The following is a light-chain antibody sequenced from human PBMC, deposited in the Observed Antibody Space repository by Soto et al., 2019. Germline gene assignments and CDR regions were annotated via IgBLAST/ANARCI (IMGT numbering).Light chain of an antibody. CDR2: WES. J-gene: IGKJ2*01. Sequence: DIVLTQSPDSLAVSLGERATINCTSRQSVLYSSDKNNYLAWYQQKPGQRPRLLIYWESTRESGVPDRFTGSGSAADVPRTLSSLHAEGVAVYYCQQYYSPPYTFGQGTKVEIK. V-gene: IGKV4-1*01. CDR3: QQYYSPPYT. CDR1: QSVLYSSDKNNY.